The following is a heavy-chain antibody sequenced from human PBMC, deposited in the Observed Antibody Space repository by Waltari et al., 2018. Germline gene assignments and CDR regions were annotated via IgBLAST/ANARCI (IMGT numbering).Heavy chain of an antibody. CDR3: ARGGAADGTGYDY. Sequence: QVQLQESGPGLVKPSQTLSLTCTVSGGSISSGSDYWSWIRQPAGKGLECIGRIDPSGGTQYNPSQRRRGPIAKDTSENQLSLKLTTVTAADTAVYYCARGGAADGTGYDYWGQGTLVTVSS. CDR2: IDPSGGT. J-gene: IGHJ4*02. D-gene: IGHD6-13*01. V-gene: IGHV4-61*02. CDR1: GGSISSGSDY.